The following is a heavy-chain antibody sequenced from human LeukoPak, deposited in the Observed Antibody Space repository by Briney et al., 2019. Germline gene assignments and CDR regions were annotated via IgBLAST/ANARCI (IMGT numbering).Heavy chain of an antibody. CDR2: VXPGDSGT. CDR1: GDEVTTYW. CDR3: AXLXXYSSXRFSGPPWYFDL. J-gene: IGHJ2*01. Sequence: GESLKISCKGFGDEVTTYWVAWVRQMPGKGLEWMGIVXPGDSGTRYSPSFQGQVTISADRSINTAYLHWDSLQASDTAMYYCAXLXXYSSXRFSGPPWYFDLWGRGTLVTVSS. D-gene: IGHD6-13*01. V-gene: IGHV5-51*01.